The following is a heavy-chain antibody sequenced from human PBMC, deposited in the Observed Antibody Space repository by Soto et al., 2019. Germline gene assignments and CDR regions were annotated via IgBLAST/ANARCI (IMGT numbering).Heavy chain of an antibody. CDR1: GFTFSIYG. J-gene: IGHJ4*02. V-gene: IGHV3-30*18. CDR2: VSYDGTIK. Sequence: GGSLRLSCAASGFTFSIYGMHWVRQAPGKGLEWVAAVSYDGTIKYYADSVKGRFTISRDSSKNTLYLQMNSLRPEDTAVYYCAKQYSGYGGLSYFDYWGQGTLVTVSS. CDR3: AKQYSGYGGLSYFDY. D-gene: IGHD5-12*01.